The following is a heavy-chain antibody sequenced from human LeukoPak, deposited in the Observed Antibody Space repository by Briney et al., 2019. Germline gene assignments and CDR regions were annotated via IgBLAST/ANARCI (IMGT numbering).Heavy chain of an antibody. J-gene: IGHJ6*01. CDR1: GSTFSNYG. CDR2: VAFEGSNE. V-gene: IGHV3-33*05. D-gene: IGHD4-17*01. CDR3: ARVGAAVTTSSFYYGMDV. Sequence: PGPSLTPSCAASGSTFSNYGMQWVRQGPGKGPEWVAVVAFEGSNEYYADSVKGRFTISRDNSKNTLYLQMNSLRAEDTAVYYWARVGAAVTTSSFYYGMDVWGQGATVTVSS.